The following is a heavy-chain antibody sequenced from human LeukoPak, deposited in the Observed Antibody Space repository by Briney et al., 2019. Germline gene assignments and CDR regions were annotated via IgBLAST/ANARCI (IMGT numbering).Heavy chain of an antibody. Sequence: GGSLRLSCAASGFTFSSYAMSWVRQAPGRRLEWVSAISGSGGSTYYADSVKGRFTISRDNSKNTLYLQMNSLRAEDTAVYYCAREGLYCSGGSCYSVPNWFDPWGQGTLVTVSS. V-gene: IGHV3-23*01. CDR1: GFTFSSYA. CDR2: ISGSGGST. CDR3: AREGLYCSGGSCYSVPNWFDP. J-gene: IGHJ5*02. D-gene: IGHD2-15*01.